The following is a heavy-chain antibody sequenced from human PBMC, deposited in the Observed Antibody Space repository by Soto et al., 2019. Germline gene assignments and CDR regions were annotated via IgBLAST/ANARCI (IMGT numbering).Heavy chain of an antibody. CDR1: GFSLSSSGVG. CDR3: ARLVVAGMTYYFDS. J-gene: IGHJ4*02. V-gene: IGHV2-5*02. Sequence: QITLKESGPTLVKPTQTLTLTCTFSGFSLSSSGVGVGWIRQPPGKALEWLTFIYWDDDKRYSPSLKSRLTITKATSKNQVVLTLTNMDPVDTATYYGARLVVAGMTYYFDSWGQGTLLTVSS. CDR2: IYWDDDK. D-gene: IGHD2-15*01.